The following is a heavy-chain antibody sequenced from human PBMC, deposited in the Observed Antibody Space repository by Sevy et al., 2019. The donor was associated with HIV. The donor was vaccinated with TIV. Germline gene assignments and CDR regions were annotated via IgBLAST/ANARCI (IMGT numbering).Heavy chain of an antibody. J-gene: IGHJ4*02. D-gene: IGHD3-10*01. CDR3: ARGIFGSGSRLGLGY. Sequence: GGSLRLSCEASGFSFSDYWMTWVRQAPGKGLEWMANMRQDGRETYYVDSVKGRFTVSRDNAKNSLWLQMNSLRAEDTAVYYCARGIFGSGSRLGLGYWGQGTLVTVSS. V-gene: IGHV3-7*03. CDR1: GFSFSDYW. CDR2: MRQDGRET.